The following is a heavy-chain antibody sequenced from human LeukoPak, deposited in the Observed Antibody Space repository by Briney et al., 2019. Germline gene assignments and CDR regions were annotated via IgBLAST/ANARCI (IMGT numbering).Heavy chain of an antibody. CDR2: FDPEDDET. J-gene: IGHJ1*01. CDR1: GYTLTELS. D-gene: IGHD6-13*01. V-gene: IGHV1-24*01. Sequence: RASVKVSCKVSGYTLTELSMHWVRQAPGKGLEWMGRFDPEDDETIYAQKFQGRVTMTEDTSTNTAYMELSSLRSEDTAVYYYATQQLVRFVLRFQHWGQGTLVTVSS. CDR3: ATQQLVRFVLRFQH.